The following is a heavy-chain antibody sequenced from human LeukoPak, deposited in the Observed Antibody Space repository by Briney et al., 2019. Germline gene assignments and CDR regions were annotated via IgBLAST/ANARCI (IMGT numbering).Heavy chain of an antibody. CDR1: GFTFSSYV. J-gene: IGHJ4*02. CDR2: ISYDGSNK. Sequence: GGSLRLSCAASGFTFSSYVLHWVRQAPGKGLEWVAVISYDGSNKYYADSVKGRFTISRDNSKNTLYLQMNSLRAEDTAVYYCARVDPYGSGSYFDYWGQGTLVTVSS. V-gene: IGHV3-30*04. D-gene: IGHD3-10*01. CDR3: ARVDPYGSGSYFDY.